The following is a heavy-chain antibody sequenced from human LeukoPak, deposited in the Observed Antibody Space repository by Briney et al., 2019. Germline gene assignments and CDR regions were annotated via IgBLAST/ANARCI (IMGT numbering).Heavy chain of an antibody. CDR1: GGTFSSYA. CDR3: ASSGPTVTTDYYYGMDV. D-gene: IGHD4-11*01. Sequence: GSSVKVSCKASGGTFSSYAISWVRQAPGQGLEWMGRIIPILGIANYAQKFQGRVTITADKSTSTAYMELSSLRSEDTAVYYCASSGPTVTTDYYYGMDVWGRGTTVTVSS. V-gene: IGHV1-69*04. CDR2: IIPILGIA. J-gene: IGHJ6*02.